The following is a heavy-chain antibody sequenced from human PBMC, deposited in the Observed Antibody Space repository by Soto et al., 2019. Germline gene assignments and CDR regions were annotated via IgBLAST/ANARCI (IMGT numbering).Heavy chain of an antibody. CDR2: IIPIFGTA. CDR1: GGTFSSYA. V-gene: IGHV1-69*06. D-gene: IGHD3-10*01. J-gene: IGHJ4*02. Sequence: RASVKVSCKASGGTFSSYAISWVRQAPGQGLEWMGGIIPIFGTANYAQKFQGRVTITADKSTSTAYMELSSLRSEDTAVYYCARVGHYYGSGSYYNEAPFDYWGQGTLVTVSS. CDR3: ARVGHYYGSGSYYNEAPFDY.